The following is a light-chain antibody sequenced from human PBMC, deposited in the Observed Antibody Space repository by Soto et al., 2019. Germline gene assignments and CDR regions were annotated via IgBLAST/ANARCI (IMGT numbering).Light chain of an antibody. V-gene: IGLV2-14*01. J-gene: IGLJ1*01. CDR3: SSYTSGSTLYV. CDR2: ASS. CDR1: SSDVGSYNY. Sequence: QSVLTRPASVSGSPGQSITISCTGTSSDVGSYNYVSWYQQHPGKAPRLMIYASSNRPSGVSHRFSGSRSGNTASLTISGLQAEDEADYFCSSYTSGSTLYVFGSGTKV.